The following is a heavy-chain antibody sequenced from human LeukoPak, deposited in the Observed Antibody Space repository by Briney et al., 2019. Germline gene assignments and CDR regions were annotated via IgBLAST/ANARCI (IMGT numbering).Heavy chain of an antibody. CDR2: IIPIFGTA. J-gene: IGHJ5*02. CDR3: ARVYHVLRFLEGSNWFDP. Sequence: ASVKVSCKASGGTFSSYAISWVRQAPGQGLEWRGGIIPIFGTANYAQKFQGRVTITADESTSTAYMELSSLRSEDTAVYYCARVYHVLRFLEGSNWFDPWGQGTLVTVSS. V-gene: IGHV1-69*01. D-gene: IGHD3-3*01. CDR1: GGTFSSYA.